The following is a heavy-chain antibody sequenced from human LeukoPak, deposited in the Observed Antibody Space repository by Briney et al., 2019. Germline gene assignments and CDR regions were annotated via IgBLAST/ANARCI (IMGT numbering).Heavy chain of an antibody. CDR2: VDPEDGET. V-gene: IGHV1-69-2*01. D-gene: IGHD3-3*01. CDR1: GYTFTAYY. J-gene: IGHJ1*01. CDR3: ATAPKRFLESSCY. Sequence: GASVKVSCKVSGYTFTAYYMHWVQQAPGKGLEWMGLVDPEDGETIYAEKFQGRVTITADTSTDTAYMELSSLRSEDTAVYYFATAPKRFLESSCYWGQDTLVTVS.